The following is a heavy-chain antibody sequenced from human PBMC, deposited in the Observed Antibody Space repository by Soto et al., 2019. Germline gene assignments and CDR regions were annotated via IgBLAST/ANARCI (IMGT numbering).Heavy chain of an antibody. CDR1: GYTFTGYY. V-gene: IGHV1-2*02. CDR2: IIPDSGAT. Sequence: ASVKVSCKASGYTFTGYYIHWVRQAPGQGLEWMGWIIPDSGATNYTQKFQGRVTMTSETSTNTAFLELSRLRSDDTAVYFCARGERISIFGAIKWLDPWGQGTLVT. D-gene: IGHD3-3*01. CDR3: ARGERISIFGAIKWLDP. J-gene: IGHJ5*02.